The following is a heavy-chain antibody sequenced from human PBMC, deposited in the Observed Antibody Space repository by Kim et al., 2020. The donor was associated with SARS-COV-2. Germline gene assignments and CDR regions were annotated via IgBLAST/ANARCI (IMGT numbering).Heavy chain of an antibody. V-gene: IGHV4-39*07. CDR1: GGSISSSSYY. CDR2: IYYSGST. CDR3: ANISPSSSWYMGDY. J-gene: IGHJ4*02. Sequence: SETLSLTCTVSGGSISSSSYYWGWIRQPPGKGLEWIGSIYYSGSTYYNPSLKSRVTISVDTSKNQFSLKLSSVTAADTAVYYCANISPSSSWYMGDYWGQGTLVTVSS. D-gene: IGHD6-13*01.